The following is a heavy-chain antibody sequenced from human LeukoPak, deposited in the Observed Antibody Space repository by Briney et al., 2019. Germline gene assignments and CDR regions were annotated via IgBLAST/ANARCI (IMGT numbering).Heavy chain of an antibody. V-gene: IGHV3-30-3*01. J-gene: IGHJ3*02. CDR2: ISYDGSNK. D-gene: IGHD2-2*01. CDR3: AREEIDIPIVVVPAAYHDAFDI. CDR1: GFTFSSYA. Sequence: GRSLRLSCAASGFTFSSYAMHWVRQAPGKGLEWVAVISYDGSNKYYADSVKGRFTISRDNSKNTLYLQMNSLRAEDTAVYYCAREEIDIPIVVVPAAYHDAFDIWGQGTMVTVSS.